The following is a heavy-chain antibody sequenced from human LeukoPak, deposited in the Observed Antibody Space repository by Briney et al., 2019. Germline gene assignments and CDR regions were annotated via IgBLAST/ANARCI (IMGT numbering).Heavy chain of an antibody. CDR3: ARGSKAGPGTFDY. CDR2: IYYTGST. V-gene: IGHV4-61*08. CDR1: GGSISSSGYY. Sequence: SETLSLTCTVSGGSISSSGYYWSWIRQPPGKGLEWIGYIYYTGSTDYNPSLKSRVAISVDTSKNQFSLKLSSVTAADTAVYYRARGSKAGPGTFDYWGQGTLVPVSS. D-gene: IGHD6-13*01. J-gene: IGHJ4*02.